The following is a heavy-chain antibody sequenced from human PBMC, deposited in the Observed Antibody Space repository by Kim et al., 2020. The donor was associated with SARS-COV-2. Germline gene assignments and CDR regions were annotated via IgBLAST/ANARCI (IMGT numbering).Heavy chain of an antibody. V-gene: IGHV3-30-3*02. CDR2: ISFNGREK. J-gene: IGHJ5*01. Sequence: GGPLRLSCAASGFTFSDFAMHWVRQAPGKGLEWMSFISFNGREKYFADSVKGRFTVSRDNSKNISYLEMNSLTRDDTAIYYCVKPLRGLLPPSPFESWGQEILVTVSS. CDR1: GFTFSDFA. D-gene: IGHD2-15*01. CDR3: VKPLRGLLPPSPFES.